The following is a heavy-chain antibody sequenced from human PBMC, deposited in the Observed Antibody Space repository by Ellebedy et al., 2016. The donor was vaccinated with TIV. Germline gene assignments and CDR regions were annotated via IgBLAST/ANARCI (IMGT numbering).Heavy chain of an antibody. CDR2: INHSGST. D-gene: IGHD4-17*01. CDR3: ARKPKWDYGDYGYYFDS. Sequence: SETLSLTXAVYGGSFRGYYWGWCRQRPGKGLEWIGEINHSGSTNYNLFLKSRVTISVDTSKNQFSLRLSSVTAADTAMYYCARKPKWDYGDYGYYFDSWGQGTLVTVST. CDR1: GGSFRGYY. V-gene: IGHV4-34*01. J-gene: IGHJ4*02.